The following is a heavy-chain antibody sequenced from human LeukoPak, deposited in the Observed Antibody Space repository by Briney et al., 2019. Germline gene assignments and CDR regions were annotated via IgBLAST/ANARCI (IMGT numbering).Heavy chain of an antibody. J-gene: IGHJ4*02. V-gene: IGHV4-59*01. Sequence: PSETLSLTCAVYGGSFSGYYWSWIRQPPGKGLEWIGYIYYSGSTNYNPSLKSRVTISVDTSKNQFSLKLSSVTAADTAVYYCASSRSFDYWGQGTLVTVSS. CDR1: GGSFSGYY. CDR3: ASSRSFDY. CDR2: IYYSGST.